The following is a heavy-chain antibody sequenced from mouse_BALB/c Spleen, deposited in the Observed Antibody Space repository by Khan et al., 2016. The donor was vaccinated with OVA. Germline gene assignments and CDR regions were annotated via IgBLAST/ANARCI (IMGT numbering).Heavy chain of an antibody. V-gene: IGHV3-2*02. CDR1: GYSITSDYA. J-gene: IGHJ2*01. CDR2: ISYSGNT. D-gene: IGHD1-1*01. Sequence: SGPGLVKPSQSLSLTCTVTGYSITSDYAWNWIRQFPGNKLEWMGHISYSGNTKYNPSLKSRISITRDTSKNQFFLQLNSVTTEDTATYDCARIYGGDFDYWGQGTTLTVAS. CDR3: ARIYGGDFDY.